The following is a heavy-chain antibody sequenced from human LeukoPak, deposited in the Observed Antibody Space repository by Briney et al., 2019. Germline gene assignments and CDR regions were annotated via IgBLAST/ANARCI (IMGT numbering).Heavy chain of an antibody. CDR2: INPSGGST. J-gene: IGHJ2*01. CDR1: GYTFTSYY. D-gene: IGHD3-22*01. Sequence: ASVKVSCKASGYTFTSYYMHWVRQAPGQGLEWMGIINPSGGSTSYAQKFQGRVTMTRDTPTSTLYMEASSLRSEDTAVYYCARKAPHDSSGWYFDLWGRGTLVTVSS. CDR3: ARKAPHDSSGWYFDL. V-gene: IGHV1-46*01.